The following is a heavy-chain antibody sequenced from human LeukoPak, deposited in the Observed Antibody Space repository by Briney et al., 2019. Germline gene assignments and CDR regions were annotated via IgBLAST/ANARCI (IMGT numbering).Heavy chain of an antibody. D-gene: IGHD6-19*01. J-gene: IGHJ4*02. Sequence: GGSLRLSCAASGFTFSSYSMNWVRQAPGKGLEWVSFIGTSGNTIYYADSVKGRFTVSRDNAKNSLYLQMNSLRAEDTAVYYCARDQWLDYWGRGTLVTVSS. CDR2: IGTSGNTI. V-gene: IGHV3-48*01. CDR3: ARDQWLDY. CDR1: GFTFSSYS.